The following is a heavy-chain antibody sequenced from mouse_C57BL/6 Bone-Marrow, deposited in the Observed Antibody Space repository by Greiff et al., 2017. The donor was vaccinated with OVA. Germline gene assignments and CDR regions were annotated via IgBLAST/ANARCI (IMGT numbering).Heavy chain of an antibody. V-gene: IGHV1-64*01. CDR1: GYTFTSYW. D-gene: IGHD2-3*01. Sequence: VQLQQPGAELVKPGASVKLSCKASGYTFTSYWMHWVKQRPGQGLEWIGMIHTNSGSTNYNEKLKSKATLPVDKAYRTAYMQPSSLTSEDFAVYYCAREVTWNLDYWGQGTTLTVSS. CDR2: IHTNSGST. J-gene: IGHJ2*01. CDR3: AREVTWNLDY.